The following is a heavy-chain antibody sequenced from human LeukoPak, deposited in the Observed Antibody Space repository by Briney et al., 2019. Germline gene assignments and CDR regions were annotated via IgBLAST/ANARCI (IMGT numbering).Heavy chain of an antibody. V-gene: IGHV3-48*03. D-gene: IGHD5-12*01. CDR1: GFTFSSYE. CDR2: ISSSGSTI. CDR3: AREHSGYDFPGRDYYYMDV. Sequence: GGSLRLSCAACGFTFSSYEMNWVRQAPGKGLEWVSYISSSGSTIYYADSVKGRFTISRDNAKNSLYLQMNSLRAEDTAVYYCAREHSGYDFPGRDYYYMDVWGKGTTVTVSS. J-gene: IGHJ6*03.